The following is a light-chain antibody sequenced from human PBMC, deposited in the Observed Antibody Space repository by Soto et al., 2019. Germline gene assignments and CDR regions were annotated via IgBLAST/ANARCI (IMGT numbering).Light chain of an antibody. V-gene: IGKV3-20*01. CDR2: GAS. J-gene: IGKJ1*01. CDR1: QSISSTQ. CDR3: QQYGTAPGT. Sequence: EIVLTQSPDTLSLSPGERATLSCRASQSISSTQLVWYPPKPGQAPTLLIFGASSRATGIPDRFSGSGSGTDFTLTISSLQPEDVAAYYCQQYGTAPGTFGQGTKVDIK.